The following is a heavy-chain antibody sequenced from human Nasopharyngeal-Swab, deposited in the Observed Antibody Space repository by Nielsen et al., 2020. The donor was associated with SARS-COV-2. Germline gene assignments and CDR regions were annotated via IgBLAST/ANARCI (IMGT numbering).Heavy chain of an antibody. V-gene: IGHV3-73*01. J-gene: IGHJ4*02. CDR3: TTDYYFDY. CDR1: GFIFSGSA. Sequence: GESLKISCAASGFIFSGSAMHWVRQASGKGLEWVGRIGDKDHNYATTYGAAVKGRLTISRDDSKNTAFLQMDSLKTEDTALYCCTTDYYFDYWGQGTLVTVSS. CDR2: IGDKDHNYAT.